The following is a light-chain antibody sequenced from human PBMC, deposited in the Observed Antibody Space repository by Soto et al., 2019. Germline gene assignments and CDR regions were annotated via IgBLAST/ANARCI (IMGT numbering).Light chain of an antibody. CDR2: GAS. J-gene: IGKJ1*01. Sequence: EIVLTQSPRTLSLSPWQSALVSXRASQSVSNNYLAWYQQKPGQAPRLLIYGASNRATGIPDRFSGSGSGTDFTLTISRLEPEDFAVYYCQQYGSSGTFGQGTKVDIK. CDR1: QSVSNNY. V-gene: IGKV3-20*01. CDR3: QQYGSSGT.